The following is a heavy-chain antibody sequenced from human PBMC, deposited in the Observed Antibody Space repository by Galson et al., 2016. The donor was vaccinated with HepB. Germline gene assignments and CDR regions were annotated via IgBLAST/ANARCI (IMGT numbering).Heavy chain of an antibody. D-gene: IGHD5-12*01. CDR3: AKDYLRGNDDMLSNWFDA. Sequence: SLRLSCAASGFTFSNYGMYWVRQAPGKGLEWVAVMSYGGKNEFYADSVKGRFTISRDNSKNTLYLQMNSLRSEDTAVYYCAKDYLRGNDDMLSNWFDAWGKGILVTVSS. J-gene: IGHJ5*02. V-gene: IGHV3-30*18. CDR1: GFTFSNYG. CDR2: MSYGGKNE.